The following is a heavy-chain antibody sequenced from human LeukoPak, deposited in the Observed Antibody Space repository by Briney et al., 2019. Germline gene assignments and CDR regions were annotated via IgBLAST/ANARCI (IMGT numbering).Heavy chain of an antibody. Sequence: GASVKVSCKASGYTFTGYYMHWVRQAPGQGLEWIGWINPNSGGTNYAQKFQGRVTMTRDTSISTAYMELSRLRSDDTAVYYCARDRTKPNYGGNSVGYWGQGTLVTVSS. CDR3: ARDRTKPNYGGNSVGY. CDR1: GYTFTGYY. CDR2: INPNSGGT. V-gene: IGHV1-2*02. J-gene: IGHJ4*02. D-gene: IGHD4-23*01.